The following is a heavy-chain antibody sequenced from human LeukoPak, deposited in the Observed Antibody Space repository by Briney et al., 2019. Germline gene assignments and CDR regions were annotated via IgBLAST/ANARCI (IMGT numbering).Heavy chain of an antibody. CDR1: GFSFINYW. D-gene: IGHD3/OR15-3a*01. CDR3: ARDLGTWFDP. CDR2: IKVDGSEK. Sequence: GGSMRLSCAASGFSFINYWMSWVRQAPGKGLEWVANIKVDGSEKYYVDSVKGRFTISRDNAKNSLYLQMNSLRADDTAVYYCARDLGTWFDPWGQGTLVTVSS. J-gene: IGHJ5*02. V-gene: IGHV3-7*01.